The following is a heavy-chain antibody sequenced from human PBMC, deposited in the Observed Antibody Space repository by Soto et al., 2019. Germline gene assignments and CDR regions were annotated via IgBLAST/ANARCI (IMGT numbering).Heavy chain of an antibody. CDR3: AREPAYCGGDCYSAYYYYYGMDV. D-gene: IGHD2-21*02. CDR1: GGTFSSYA. Sequence: ASVKVSCKASGGTFSSYAISWVRQAPGQGLEWMGGIIPIFGTANYAQKFQGRVTITADESTSAAYMELSSLRSEDTAVYYCAREPAYCGGDCYSAYYYYYGMDVWGQGTTVTVSS. CDR2: IIPIFGTA. J-gene: IGHJ6*02. V-gene: IGHV1-69*13.